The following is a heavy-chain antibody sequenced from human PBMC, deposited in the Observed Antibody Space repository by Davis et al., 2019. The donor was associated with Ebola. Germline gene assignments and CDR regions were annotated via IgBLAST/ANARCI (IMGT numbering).Heavy chain of an antibody. V-gene: IGHV4-61*05. CDR3: ARVPSTFGGVIDRLDY. J-gene: IGHJ4*02. CDR1: GGSISSSSYY. CDR2: IYYSGST. Sequence: SETLSLTCTVSGGSISSSSYYWGWIRQPPGKGLEWIGYIYYSGSTNYNPSLKSRVTISVDTSKNQFSLKLSSVTAADTAVYYCARVPSTFGGVIDRLDYWGQGTLVTVSS. D-gene: IGHD3-16*02.